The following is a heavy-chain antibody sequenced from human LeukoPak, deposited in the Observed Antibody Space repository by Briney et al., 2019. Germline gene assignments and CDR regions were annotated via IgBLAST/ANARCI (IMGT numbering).Heavy chain of an antibody. J-gene: IGHJ6*04. Sequence: PGGSLRLSCAASGFTFSSYSMNWVRQAPGEGLEWVSSISSSCSYIYYADSVKGRFTISRDNAKNSLYLQMNSLRAEDTAVYYCARAAVAEPYYYYGMDVWGKGTTVTVSS. CDR2: ISSSCSYI. CDR1: GFTFSSYS. V-gene: IGHV3-21*01. D-gene: IGHD6-19*01. CDR3: ARAAVAEPYYYYGMDV.